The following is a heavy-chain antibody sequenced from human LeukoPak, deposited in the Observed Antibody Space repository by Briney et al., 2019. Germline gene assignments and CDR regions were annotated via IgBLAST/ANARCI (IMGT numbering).Heavy chain of an antibody. Sequence: PSEALSLTCAVSGGSIGSYYWSWLRQPPGRGLEWIGYIYYSGTTNYNPSLKSRVTISVDTSKNQFSLKLSSVTAADTAVYYCARALTGTGFDPWGQGTLVTVSS. CDR2: IYYSGTT. V-gene: IGHV4-59*08. CDR1: GGSIGSYY. J-gene: IGHJ5*02. D-gene: IGHD1-7*01. CDR3: ARALTGTGFDP.